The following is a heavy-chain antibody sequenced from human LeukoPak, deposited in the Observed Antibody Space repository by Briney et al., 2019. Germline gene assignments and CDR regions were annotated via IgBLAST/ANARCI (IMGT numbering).Heavy chain of an antibody. CDR2: IYHSGST. V-gene: IGHV4-39*07. J-gene: IGHJ4*02. CDR1: GGSISSSSYY. D-gene: IGHD2-15*01. Sequence: SETLSLTCTVSGGSISSSSYYWGWIRQPPGKGLEWIGSIYHSGSTNYNPSLKSRVTISVDKSKNQFSLKLGSVTAADTAVYYCARDGGYCSGGSCYPNYYFDYWGQGTLVTVSS. CDR3: ARDGGYCSGGSCYPNYYFDY.